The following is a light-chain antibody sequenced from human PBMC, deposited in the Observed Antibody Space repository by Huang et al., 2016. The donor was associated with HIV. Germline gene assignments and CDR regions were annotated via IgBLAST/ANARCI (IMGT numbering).Light chain of an antibody. J-gene: IGKJ2*01. V-gene: IGKV1-39*01. CDR3: QQSAVTPRT. Sequence: DIQITQSPSSLSASVGDRVIITCRASQNINRYLNWYQKQPGKAPKLLIYGASKLQSGVPSSFSGSGSGTHFTLAISSLQPEDSATYYCQQSAVTPRTFGQGTKLEI. CDR2: GAS. CDR1: QNINRY.